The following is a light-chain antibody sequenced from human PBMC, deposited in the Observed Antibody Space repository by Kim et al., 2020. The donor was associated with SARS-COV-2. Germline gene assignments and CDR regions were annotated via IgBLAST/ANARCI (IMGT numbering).Light chain of an antibody. CDR2: DAS. V-gene: IGKV3-11*01. J-gene: IGKJ4*01. CDR3: QQRSNWPLT. Sequence: LSPGERATRSCRASQSVSSYLAWYQQKPGQAPRLLIYDASNRATGIPARFSGSGSGTDFTLTISSLEPEDFAVYYCQQRSNWPLTFGGGAKVDIK. CDR1: QSVSSY.